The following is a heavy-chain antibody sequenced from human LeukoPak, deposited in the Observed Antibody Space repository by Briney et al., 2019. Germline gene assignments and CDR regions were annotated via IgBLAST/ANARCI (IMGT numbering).Heavy chain of an antibody. V-gene: IGHV4-39*01. J-gene: IGHJ4*02. Sequence: SETLSLTCTVSGGSISSSSYYWGWIRQPPGKGLEWIVSIYYSGSTYYNPSLKSRVTISVDTSKNQFSLKLSSVTAADTAVYYCARGPNYYDSSGYYYFDYWGQGTLVTVSS. D-gene: IGHD3-22*01. CDR1: GGSISSSSYY. CDR3: ARGPNYYDSSGYYYFDY. CDR2: IYYSGST.